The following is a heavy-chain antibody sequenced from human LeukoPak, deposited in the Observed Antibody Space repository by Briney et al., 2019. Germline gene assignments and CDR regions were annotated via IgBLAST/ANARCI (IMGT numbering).Heavy chain of an antibody. CDR1: GFTFSSYA. CDR3: AKDGCSSTSCYSIDY. D-gene: IGHD2-2*01. J-gene: IGHJ4*02. CDR2: ISGSGGST. V-gene: IGHV3-23*01. Sequence: GGSLRLSCAASGFTFSSYAMSWVRQAPGKGLEWISAISGSGGSTYYADSVKGRFTISRDNSKNTLYLQMNSLRAEDTAIYYCAKDGCSSTSCYSIDYWGQGTLVTVSS.